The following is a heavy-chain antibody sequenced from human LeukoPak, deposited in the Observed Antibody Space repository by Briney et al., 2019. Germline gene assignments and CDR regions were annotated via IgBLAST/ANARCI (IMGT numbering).Heavy chain of an antibody. Sequence: ASVKVSCKASGYTFTSYDINWVRQATGQGLEWMGWMNPNSGNTGYAQKFQGRVTITRNTSISTAYMELSSLRSEDTAVYYCARDRGGIAAAGIDYWGQGTLVTVSS. V-gene: IGHV1-8*03. CDR3: ARDRGGIAAAGIDY. CDR2: MNPNSGNT. J-gene: IGHJ4*02. D-gene: IGHD6-13*01. CDR1: GYTFTSYD.